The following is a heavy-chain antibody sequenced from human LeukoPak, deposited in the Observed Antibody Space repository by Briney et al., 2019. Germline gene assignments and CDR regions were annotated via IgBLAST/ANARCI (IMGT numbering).Heavy chain of an antibody. D-gene: IGHD3-16*01. V-gene: IGHV1-69*05. CDR2: IIPIFGTA. J-gene: IGHJ5*02. Sequence: SVKVSCKASGGTFSSYAISWVRQAPGQGLEWMGRIIPIFGTANYAQKFQGRVTIITDESTSTAYMELSSLRSEDTAVYYCARVPGLRGNWFDPWGQGTLVTVSS. CDR1: GGTFSSYA. CDR3: ARVPGLRGNWFDP.